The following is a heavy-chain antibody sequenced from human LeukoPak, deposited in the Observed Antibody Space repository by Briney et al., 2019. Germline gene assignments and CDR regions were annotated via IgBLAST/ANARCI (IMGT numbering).Heavy chain of an antibody. Sequence: ASVKVSCKASGYTFTGYYTHWVRQAPGQGLEWMGWINPNSGGTNYAQKFQGRVTMTRDTSISTAYMELSRLRSDDTAVYYCARDLVVVITKRGKPTALGYWGQGTLVTVSS. V-gene: IGHV1-2*02. CDR1: GYTFTGYY. D-gene: IGHD3-22*01. J-gene: IGHJ4*02. CDR2: INPNSGGT. CDR3: ARDLVVVITKRGKPTALGY.